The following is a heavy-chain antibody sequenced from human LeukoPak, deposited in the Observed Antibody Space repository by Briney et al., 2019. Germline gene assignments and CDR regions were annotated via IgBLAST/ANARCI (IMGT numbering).Heavy chain of an antibody. CDR2: IYYSGST. CDR1: GGSISSGGYY. D-gene: IGHD2-2*01. CDR3: ARALYCSSTSCPQPPNWFDP. Sequence: SQTLSLTCTVSGGSISSGGYYWSWIRQHPGQGLEWIGYIYYSGSTYYNPSLKSRVTISVDTSKNQFSLKLSSVTAADTAVYYCARALYCSSTSCPQPPNWFDPWGQGTLVTVSS. V-gene: IGHV4-31*03. J-gene: IGHJ5*02.